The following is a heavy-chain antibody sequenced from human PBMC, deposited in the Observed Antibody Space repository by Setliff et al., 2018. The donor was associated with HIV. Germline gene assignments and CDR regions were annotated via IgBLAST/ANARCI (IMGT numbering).Heavy chain of an antibody. D-gene: IGHD3-22*01. Sequence: SETLSLTCAVSGDSINTPYCWSWVRQSLEKGLEWIGEINYGGITYYNPSLTSRVTISVDTSKNQFSLKVTSVTAADTAVYYCARVPGRDYYDTSGDFDYWGLGTLVTVSS. CDR3: ARVPGRDYYDTSGDFDY. CDR1: GDSINTPYC. CDR2: INYGGIT. V-gene: IGHV4-4*02. J-gene: IGHJ4*02.